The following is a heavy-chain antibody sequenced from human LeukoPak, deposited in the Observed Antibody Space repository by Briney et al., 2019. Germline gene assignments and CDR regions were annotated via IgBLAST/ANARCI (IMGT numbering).Heavy chain of an antibody. CDR2: IYTSGST. V-gene: IGHV4-61*02. J-gene: IGHJ6*03. D-gene: IGHD6-19*01. Sequence: SETLSLTCTVSGGSISSGSYYWSWIRQPAGKGLEWIGRIYTSGSTNYNPSLKSRVTISVDTSKNQFSLKLSSVTAADTAVYYCARAGYSSGWPYYYYYYYMDVWGKGTTVIISS. CDR1: GGSISSGSYY. CDR3: ARAGYSSGWPYYYYYYYMDV.